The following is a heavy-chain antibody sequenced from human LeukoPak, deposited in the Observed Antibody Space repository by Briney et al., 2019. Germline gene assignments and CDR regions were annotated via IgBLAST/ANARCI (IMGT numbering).Heavy chain of an antibody. CDR2: ISSDNKYI. Sequence: GGSLRLSCAGSGFTFSSSTMDWVRQAPGKGLEWVSSISSDNKYILYAESVKGRFTISRDNAKGSLYLQMNSLRAEDPAVYFCARGSQGDYAYWGQGILVTVSS. J-gene: IGHJ4*02. V-gene: IGHV3-21*01. CDR1: GFTFSSST. D-gene: IGHD4-17*01. CDR3: ARGSQGDYAY.